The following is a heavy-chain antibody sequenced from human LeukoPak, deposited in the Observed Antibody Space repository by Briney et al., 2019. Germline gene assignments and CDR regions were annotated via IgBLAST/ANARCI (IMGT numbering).Heavy chain of an antibody. J-gene: IGHJ5*02. D-gene: IGHD1-20*01. CDR1: GGSISSYY. Sequence: KPSETLSLTCTVSGGSISSYYWSWIRQPAGKGLEWIGRIYTSGSTNYNPSLKSRVTMSVDTSKNQFSLKLSSVTAADTAVYYCARDGMNSFHLAQFDPWGQGTLVTVSS. CDR2: IYTSGST. CDR3: ARDGMNSFHLAQFDP. V-gene: IGHV4-4*07.